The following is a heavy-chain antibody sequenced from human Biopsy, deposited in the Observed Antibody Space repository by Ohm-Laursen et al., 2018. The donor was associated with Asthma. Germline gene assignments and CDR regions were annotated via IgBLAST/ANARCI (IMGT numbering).Heavy chain of an antibody. Sequence: SVKVSCKSLGGTFNAYVIGWVRQAPGQGLEWMGGINSVFGTTTYPQKFQDRVTITADDSTSTVYMESSSLRSEDTAVYYCARKAGSCISRTCYSLDFWGQGTLVTISS. CDR3: ARKAGSCISRTCYSLDF. J-gene: IGHJ4*02. V-gene: IGHV1-69*13. CDR1: GGTFNAYV. CDR2: INSVFGTT. D-gene: IGHD2-2*01.